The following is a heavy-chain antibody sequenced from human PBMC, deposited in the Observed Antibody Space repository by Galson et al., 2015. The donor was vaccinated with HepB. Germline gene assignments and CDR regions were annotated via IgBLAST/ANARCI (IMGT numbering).Heavy chain of an antibody. CDR2: IKTNAEGGTT. CDR3: TAGLSRTFDPGY. V-gene: IGHV3-15*01. Sequence: SLRLSCAASGFSISNAWLSGVRQAPGKGLDWVGRIKTNAEGGTTEYAAPVKGRFTISRDDSKDTMYLQMDSLIIDDTAVYYCTAGLSRTFDPGYWGQGTLVTVSS. CDR1: GFSISNAW. D-gene: IGHD3-9*01. J-gene: IGHJ4*02.